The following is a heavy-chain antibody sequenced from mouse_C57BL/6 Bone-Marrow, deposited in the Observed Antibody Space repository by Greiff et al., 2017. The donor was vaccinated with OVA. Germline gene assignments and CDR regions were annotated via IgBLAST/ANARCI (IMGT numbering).Heavy chain of an antibody. CDR3: ARPGYSNYRLEPWCAY. Sequence: DVQLVESGGDLVKPGGSLKLSCAASGFTFSSYGMSWVRQTPDKRLEWVATLSSGGSYTYYPDSVKGRFTISRDNAKNTLYLQMSSLKSEDTAMYDCARPGYSNYRLEPWCAYWGQGTLVTVSA. CDR2: LSSGGSYT. CDR1: GFTFSSYG. V-gene: IGHV5-6*01. J-gene: IGHJ3*01. D-gene: IGHD2-5*01.